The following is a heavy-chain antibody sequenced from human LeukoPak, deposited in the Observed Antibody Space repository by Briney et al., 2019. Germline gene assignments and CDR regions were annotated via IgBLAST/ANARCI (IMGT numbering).Heavy chain of an antibody. CDR1: GFTFSSYA. CDR2: ISGSGGST. V-gene: IGHV3-23*01. J-gene: IGHJ4*02. Sequence: PGGSLRLSCVVSGFTFSSYAMSWVRQAPGKGLEWVSAISGSGGSTYYADSVKGRFTISRDNSKNTLYLQMNSLRAEDTAVYYCAKDRLRSGYTHFDYWGQGTLVTVSS. D-gene: IGHD3-3*01. CDR3: AKDRLRSGYTHFDY.